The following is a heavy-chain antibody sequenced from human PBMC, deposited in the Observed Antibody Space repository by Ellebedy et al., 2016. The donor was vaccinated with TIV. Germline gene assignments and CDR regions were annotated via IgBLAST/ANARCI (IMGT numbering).Heavy chain of an antibody. J-gene: IGHJ4*02. V-gene: IGHV4-59*01. CDR3: ATGRIAVRQDFFDY. Sequence: SETLSLXXTVSGGSISSYYWSWIRQPPGKGLEWVGYIYYSGSTNYNPSLKSRVTISVDTSKNQFSLKLSSVTAADTAVYYCATGRIAVRQDFFDYWGQGTLVTVSS. CDR1: GGSISSYY. CDR2: IYYSGST. D-gene: IGHD6-19*01.